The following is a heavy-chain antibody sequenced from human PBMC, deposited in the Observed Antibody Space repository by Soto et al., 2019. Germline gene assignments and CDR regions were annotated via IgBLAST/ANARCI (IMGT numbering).Heavy chain of an antibody. CDR1: GFTFSSYT. D-gene: IGHD2-2*01. CDR2: ISSRSNDI. Sequence: PGXSLRISGAASGFTFSSYTINWVFQTTGKGLEWVSSISSRSNDIYYADSVKGRFTISRDNSKNTLYLQMSSLRAEDTAMYYCSKDPEVRTRSRPGAYWGQGTLVTVTS. J-gene: IGHJ4*02. CDR3: SKDPEVRTRSRPGAY. V-gene: IGHV3-21*04.